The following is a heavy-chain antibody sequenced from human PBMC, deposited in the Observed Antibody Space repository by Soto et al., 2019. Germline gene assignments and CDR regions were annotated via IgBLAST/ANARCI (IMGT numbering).Heavy chain of an antibody. CDR2: ISSSSSTI. J-gene: IGHJ6*02. CDR1: GFTFSSYS. CDR3: ARGRAYYDFCSGYPAPVDGMDV. D-gene: IGHD3-3*01. Sequence: GGSLRLSCAASGFTFSSYSMNWVRQAPGKGLEWVSYISSSSSTIYYADSVKGRFTISRDNAKNSLYLQMNSLRDEDTAVYYCARGRAYYDFCSGYPAPVDGMDVWGQGTTVTVYS. V-gene: IGHV3-48*02.